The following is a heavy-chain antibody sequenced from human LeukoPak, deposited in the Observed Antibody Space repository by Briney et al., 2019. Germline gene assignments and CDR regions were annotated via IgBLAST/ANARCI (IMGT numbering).Heavy chain of an antibody. CDR3: AKAPAPGDY. CDR2: ISYGGSNK. CDR1: GFTFSSYG. J-gene: IGHJ4*02. V-gene: IGHV3-30*18. Sequence: PGGSLRLSCAASGFTFSSYGMHWVRQAPGKGLEWVAAISYGGSNKYYADSVKGRFTISRDNSKNTLYLQMNSLRAEDTAVYYCAKAPAPGDYWGQGTLVTVSS.